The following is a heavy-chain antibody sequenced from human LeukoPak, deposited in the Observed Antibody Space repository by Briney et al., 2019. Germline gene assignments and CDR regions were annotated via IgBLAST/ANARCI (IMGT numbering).Heavy chain of an antibody. V-gene: IGHV1-2*04. J-gene: IGHJ6*02. Sequence: ASVKVSCKASGYTFTGYYMHWVRQAPGQGLEWMGWINPNSGGTNYAQKFQGWVTMTRDTSISTAYMELSRLRSDDTAVYYCARPLVVGYHYGMDVWGQGTTVTVSS. D-gene: IGHD1-26*01. CDR3: ARPLVVGYHYGMDV. CDR2: INPNSGGT. CDR1: GYTFTGYY.